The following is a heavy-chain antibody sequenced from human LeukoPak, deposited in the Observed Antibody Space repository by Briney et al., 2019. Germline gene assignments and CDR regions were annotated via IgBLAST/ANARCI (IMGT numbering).Heavy chain of an antibody. D-gene: IGHD5-12*01. J-gene: IGHJ3*02. CDR2: ISDDGTRK. CDR3: AREFSGYAFDI. CDR1: GFTFSSYA. Sequence: GGSLRLSCAASGFTFSSYAVHWVRQAPGKGLERVAVISDDGTRKYYADSVQGRFTISRDNSRNTLYLQMNSLRAEDMAVYYCAREFSGYAFDIWGQGTMVTVSS. V-gene: IGHV3-30*04.